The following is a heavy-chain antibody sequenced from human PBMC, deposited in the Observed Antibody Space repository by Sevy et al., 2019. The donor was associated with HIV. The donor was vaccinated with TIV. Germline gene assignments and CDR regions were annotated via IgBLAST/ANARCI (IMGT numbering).Heavy chain of an antibody. CDR3: AKLVVPAASTDDILTGYPDLRVNYGMDV. CDR1: GFTFSDYA. J-gene: IGHJ6*02. V-gene: IGHV3-30*02. D-gene: IGHD3-9*01. CDR2: IWYDGSNK. Sequence: GGSLRLSCAASGFTFSDYAIHWVRQAPGKGLEWVAFIWYDGSNKYYTDFVKGRFAISRDNSKNTLYLQMNSLRVEDTAVYYCAKLVVPAASTDDILTGYPDLRVNYGMDVWGQGTTVTVSS.